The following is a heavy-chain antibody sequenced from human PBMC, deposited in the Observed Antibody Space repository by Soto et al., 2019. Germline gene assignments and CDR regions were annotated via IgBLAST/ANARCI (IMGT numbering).Heavy chain of an antibody. CDR3: ARSTWVYAFDI. Sequence: QVQLQESGPGLVKPSETLSLTCTVSGGYINSHYWTWIRQPPGRGLEWFGYIYYNGHTDYNPSLTSRPTILTDPTKSYFSLRLTSLTAADTAVSYCARSTWVYAFDIWGQGAVVTVSS. CDR1: GGYINSHY. D-gene: IGHD1-26*01. V-gene: IGHV4-59*08. CDR2: IYYNGHT. J-gene: IGHJ3*02.